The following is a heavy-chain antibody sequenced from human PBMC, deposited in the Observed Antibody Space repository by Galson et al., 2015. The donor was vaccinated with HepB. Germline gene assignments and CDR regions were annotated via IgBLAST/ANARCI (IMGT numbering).Heavy chain of an antibody. V-gene: IGHV3-23*01. CDR2: ISGSGGST. D-gene: IGHD3-10*01. CDR3: AKDLLYYGSGNDAFDI. J-gene: IGHJ3*02. CDR1: GFTFSSYA. Sequence: SLRLSCAASGFTFSSYAMSWVRQAPGKGLEWVSAISGSGGSTYYADSVKGRFTISRDNSKNTLYLQINSLRAEDTAVYYCAKDLLYYGSGNDAFDIWGQGTMVTVSS.